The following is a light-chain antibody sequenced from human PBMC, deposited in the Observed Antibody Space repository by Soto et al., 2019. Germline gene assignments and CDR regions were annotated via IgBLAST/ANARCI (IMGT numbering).Light chain of an antibody. CDR1: QDISNY. J-gene: IGKJ5*01. V-gene: IGKV1-33*01. CDR3: QQSYSTLVS. Sequence: DIRRSQSASSLPAAVGDRVTITCPASQDISNYLNWYQQKPGKAPKLLIYDASNLETGVPSRFSGSGSGTDFTFTISSLQPEDIATYYCQQSYSTLVSFGQGTRLEIK. CDR2: DAS.